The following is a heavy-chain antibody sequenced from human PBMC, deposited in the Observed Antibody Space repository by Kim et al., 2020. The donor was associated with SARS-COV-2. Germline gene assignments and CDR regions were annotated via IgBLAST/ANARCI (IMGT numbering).Heavy chain of an antibody. CDR3: AKDLSGLDCASTTCYAYGMDV. CDR1: GFRFGDYA. Sequence: SLRLSCVASGFRFGDYAMHWVRKAPGKGLEWVAGIWKSDNIYYADSVQGRFTVSRDNAKNSLFLEMTGLRPEDTALYYCAKDLSGLDCASTTCYAYGMDVWGQGTTVVVSS. CDR2: IWKSDNI. J-gene: IGHJ6*02. V-gene: IGHV3-9*01. D-gene: IGHD2-2*01.